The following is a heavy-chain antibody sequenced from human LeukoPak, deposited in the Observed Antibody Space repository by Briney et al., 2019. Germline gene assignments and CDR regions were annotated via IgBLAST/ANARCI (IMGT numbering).Heavy chain of an antibody. CDR2: IIPIFGTA. CDR3: ARSPYYDILTGRAENFDY. Sequence: SVKVSCKASGGTFSSYAISWVRQAPGQGLEWMGGIIPIFGTANYAQKFQGRVTITADESTSTAYMELSSLRSEDTAVYCCARSPYYDILTGRAENFDYWGQGTLVTVSS. D-gene: IGHD3-9*01. V-gene: IGHV1-69*13. J-gene: IGHJ4*02. CDR1: GGTFSSYA.